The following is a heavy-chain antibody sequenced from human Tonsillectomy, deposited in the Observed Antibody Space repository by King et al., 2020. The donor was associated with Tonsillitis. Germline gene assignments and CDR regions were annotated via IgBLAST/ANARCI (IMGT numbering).Heavy chain of an antibody. D-gene: IGHD3-22*01. J-gene: IGHJ3*02. V-gene: IGHV3-74*01. CDR2: INSDGGET. CDR3: ARGGFNHAFDI. Sequence: VQLVESGGGLVQAGGSLRLPCAASGFTFTSYWFHWVRQAPGKGLVWVSRINSDGGETIYADSVKGRFTSSRDNAKNTLYLQMNSLRAEDTAVYFCARGGFNHAFDIWGQGTMVTVSS. CDR1: GFTFTSYW.